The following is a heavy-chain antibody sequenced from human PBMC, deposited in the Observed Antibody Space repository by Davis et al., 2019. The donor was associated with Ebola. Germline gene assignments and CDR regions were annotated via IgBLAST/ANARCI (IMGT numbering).Heavy chain of an antibody. CDR2: MSSSRNSI. CDR1: EFTLRTYN. Sequence: GGSLRLSCAASEFTLRTYNMNWVRQAPGKGLEWVSSMSSSRNSIYYADSVKGRFTISRDNAKNSLYLQMNSLRDEDTAIYYCAGDREWAFEIWDQGTMVTVSS. V-gene: IGHV3-21*06. D-gene: IGHD3-3*01. J-gene: IGHJ3*02. CDR3: AGDREWAFEI.